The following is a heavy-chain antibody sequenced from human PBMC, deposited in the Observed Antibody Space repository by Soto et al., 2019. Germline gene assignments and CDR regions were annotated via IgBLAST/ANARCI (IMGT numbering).Heavy chain of an antibody. J-gene: IGHJ4*02. CDR2: INAGNGKT. CDR3: AREGQNCGAECYATHFDY. D-gene: IGHD2-21*01. CDR1: GYTFTSSA. Sequence: ASVKVSCKASGYTFTSSAIHWVRQAPGRRLEWMGWINAGNGKTKSSQNFQARITITRDTSASTAYMELSSMTSEDTAVYYCAREGQNCGAECYATHFDYWGKGPLVTVSS. V-gene: IGHV1-3*01.